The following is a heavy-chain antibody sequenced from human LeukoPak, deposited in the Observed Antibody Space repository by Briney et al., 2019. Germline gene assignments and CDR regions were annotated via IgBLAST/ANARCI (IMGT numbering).Heavy chain of an antibody. D-gene: IGHD2-15*01. CDR1: GGSISSTCSF. Sequence: PSETLSLTCTVSGGSISSTCSFWGWIRQPPGKGLDWIGSIYSAAITYYNPSLKSRVTISQDTSKNQFSLKMPSMTGADTVIYYCWLEKVVAAYFDSWGQGTLVSVS. CDR2: IYSAAIT. V-gene: IGHV4-39*07. J-gene: IGHJ4*02. CDR3: WLEKVVAAYFDS.